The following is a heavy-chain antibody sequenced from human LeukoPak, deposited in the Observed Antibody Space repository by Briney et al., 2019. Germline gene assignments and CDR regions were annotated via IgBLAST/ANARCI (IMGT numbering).Heavy chain of an antibody. CDR2: ISGSGGST. CDR3: ATPTPHGSDPSLYYYYMDV. D-gene: IGHD3-10*01. V-gene: IGHV3-23*01. Sequence: GGTLRLSCAASGFTFRRRGMSWVRQAPGKGLEWVSSISGSGGSTFYGDSVKGRFTISRDNSKNTLYLQMNSLRAEDTAVYYCATPTPHGSDPSLYYYYMDVWGKGTTVTISS. J-gene: IGHJ6*03. CDR1: GFTFRRRG.